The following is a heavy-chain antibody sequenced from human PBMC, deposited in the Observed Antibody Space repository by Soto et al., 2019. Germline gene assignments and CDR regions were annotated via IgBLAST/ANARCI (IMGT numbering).Heavy chain of an antibody. V-gene: IGHV1-69*13. CDR1: GGTFSSYA. Sequence: VASVKVSCKASGGTFSSYAISWVRQAPGQGLEWMGGIIPIFGTANYAQKFQGRVTITADESTSTAYMELSSLRSEDTAVYYCAKGGYDILTGYLVSYYYYGMDVWGQGTTVTVSS. J-gene: IGHJ6*02. CDR2: IIPIFGTA. D-gene: IGHD3-9*01. CDR3: AKGGYDILTGYLVSYYYYGMDV.